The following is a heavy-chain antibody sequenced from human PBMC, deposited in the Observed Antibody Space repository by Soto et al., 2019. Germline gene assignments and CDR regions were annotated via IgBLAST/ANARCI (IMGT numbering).Heavy chain of an antibody. V-gene: IGHV1-18*01. CDR1: GYAFTTYG. Sequence: QVHLVQSGAEVKKPGASVKVSCKGSGYAFTTYGITWVRQAPGQGLEWMGWISAHNGNTNYAQKLQGRVTVTRDTCPGTAYMELRSLRSDDTAVYYCARGRYGDYWGQGALVTVSS. J-gene: IGHJ4*02. D-gene: IGHD1-1*01. CDR2: ISAHNGNT. CDR3: ARGRYGDY.